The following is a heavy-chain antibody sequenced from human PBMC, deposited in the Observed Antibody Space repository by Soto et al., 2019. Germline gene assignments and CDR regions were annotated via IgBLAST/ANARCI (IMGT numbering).Heavy chain of an antibody. CDR3: VFDYNMRF. Sequence: EIQLVESGGGLVKPGGSLRLSCAASGLTFSIYTMNWVRQAPGKGLEFVSSIGRTGIDRYYIDSVKGRFTISRDNAQKSLYIQMNSLRVEDTALYYCVFDYNMRFWGQGTLVTVSS. V-gene: IGHV3-21*01. D-gene: IGHD3-10*01. J-gene: IGHJ4*02. CDR2: IGRTGIDR. CDR1: GLTFSIYT.